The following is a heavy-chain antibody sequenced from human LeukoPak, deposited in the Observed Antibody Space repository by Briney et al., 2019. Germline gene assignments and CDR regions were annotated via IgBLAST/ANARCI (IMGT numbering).Heavy chain of an antibody. CDR2: IYYSGST. J-gene: IGHJ4*02. V-gene: IGHV4-31*03. Sequence: SETLSLTCTVSGGSLSSGGYYWSWIRQHPGKGLEWIGYIYYSGSTYYNPSLKSRVTISVDTSKNQFSLKLSSVTAADTAVYYCASKQAYYDFWGGYFDYWGQGTLVTVSS. CDR3: ASKQAYYDFWGGYFDY. CDR1: GGSLSSGGYY. D-gene: IGHD3-3*01.